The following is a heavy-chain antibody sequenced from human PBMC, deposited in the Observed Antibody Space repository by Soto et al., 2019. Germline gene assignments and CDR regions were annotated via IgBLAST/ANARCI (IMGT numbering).Heavy chain of an antibody. V-gene: IGHV3-30*18. CDR2: IPYDGSNK. D-gene: IGHD3-10*01. Sequence: PGGSLRLSCAASGFTFSSYGMHWVRQAPGKGLEWVAVIPYDGSNKYYADSVKGRFTISRDNSKNTLYLQMNSLRAEDTAVYYCAKATLGSKRGNWFDPWGQGTLVTVSS. J-gene: IGHJ5*02. CDR3: AKATLGSKRGNWFDP. CDR1: GFTFSSYG.